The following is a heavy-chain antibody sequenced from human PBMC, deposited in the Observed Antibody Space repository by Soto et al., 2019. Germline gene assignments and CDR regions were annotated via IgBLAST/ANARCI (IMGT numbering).Heavy chain of an antibody. CDR1: GGSISSYY. CDR2: IYTSGST. D-gene: IGHD3-22*01. Sequence: QVQLQESGPGLVKPSETLSLTCTVSGGSISSYYWSWIRQPAGKGLEWSGRIYTSGSTNYNPSLKSRVTMSVDTSKYQFSLKLSSVTAADTAVYYCARDAGITMTPYYFDYWGQGTLVTVSS. CDR3: ARDAGITMTPYYFDY. J-gene: IGHJ4*02. V-gene: IGHV4-4*07.